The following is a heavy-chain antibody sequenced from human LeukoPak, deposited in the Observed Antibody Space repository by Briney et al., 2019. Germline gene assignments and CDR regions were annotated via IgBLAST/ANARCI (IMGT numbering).Heavy chain of an antibody. CDR1: GFIFGGYW. J-gene: IGHJ4*02. CDR2: TNPDGSIK. D-gene: IGHD3-3*01. V-gene: IGHV3-7*01. Sequence: GGSLRLSCAASGFIFGGYWMSWVRQAPGRVLEWVANTNPDGSIKYYVDSVNGRFTISRDNAKNSLYLQMNSLRAEDTAVYYCVSGFLQWLYWGQGTLVTVSS. CDR3: VSGFLQWLY.